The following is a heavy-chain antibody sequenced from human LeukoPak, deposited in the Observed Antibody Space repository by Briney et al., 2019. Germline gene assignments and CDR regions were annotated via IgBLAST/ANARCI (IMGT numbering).Heavy chain of an antibody. CDR2: ISESGSNN. V-gene: IGHV3-23*01. CDR1: GFTFTRYV. J-gene: IGHJ4*02. Sequence: GGSLRLSCVASGFTFTRYVMSWVRQAPGKGLEWVSSISESGSNNYYADSVKGRFSISRDNSKNMLYLQMGSLRAEDTAVYYCTNRHDSSGYFFNHWGQGTLVTVSS. CDR3: TNRHDSSGYFFNH. D-gene: IGHD3-22*01.